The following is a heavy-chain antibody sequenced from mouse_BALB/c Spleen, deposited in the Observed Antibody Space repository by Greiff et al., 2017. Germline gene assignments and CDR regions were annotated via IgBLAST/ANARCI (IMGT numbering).Heavy chain of an antibody. CDR3: ARQDYGNYSYYAMDY. V-gene: IGHV1-18*01. CDR1: GYTFTEYT. Sequence: EVQLQESGPELVKPGASVKISCKTSGYTFTEYTMHWVKQSHGKSLEWIGGINPNNGGTSYNQKFKGKATLTVDKSSSTAYMELRSLTSEDSAVYYCARQDYGNYSYYAMDYWGQGTSVTVSS. D-gene: IGHD2-1*01. J-gene: IGHJ4*01. CDR2: INPNNGGT.